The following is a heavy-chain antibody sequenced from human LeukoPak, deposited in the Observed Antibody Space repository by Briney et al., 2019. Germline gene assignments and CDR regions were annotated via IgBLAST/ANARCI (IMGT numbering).Heavy chain of an antibody. CDR1: GFTFSSFT. D-gene: IGHD3-10*01. V-gene: IGHV3-21*01. CDR2: ISGNSNYI. J-gene: IGHJ4*02. Sequence: GGSLRLSCAASGFTFSSFTVNWVRQAPGKGLEWVSSISGNSNYIYYAESVTGRFTISRDNAKNSLFLQMNSLRAEDTAVYYCARARSGHSVDYWGQGTLVTVSS. CDR3: ARARSGHSVDY.